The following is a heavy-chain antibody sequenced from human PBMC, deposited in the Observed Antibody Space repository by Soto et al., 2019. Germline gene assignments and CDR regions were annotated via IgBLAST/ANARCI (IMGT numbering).Heavy chain of an antibody. V-gene: IGHV1-69*06. CDR2: IIPIFGTA. Sequence: ASVKVSCKASGGTFSSYAMSWVRQAPGQGLEWMGGIIPIFGTANYAQKFQGRVTITADKSTSTAYMELSSLRSEDTAVYYCATSRPVIVVLPALKYYYYYGMDVWGQGPTVTVSS. CDR1: GGTFSSYA. CDR3: ATSRPVIVVLPALKYYYYYGMDV. D-gene: IGHD2-2*01. J-gene: IGHJ6*02.